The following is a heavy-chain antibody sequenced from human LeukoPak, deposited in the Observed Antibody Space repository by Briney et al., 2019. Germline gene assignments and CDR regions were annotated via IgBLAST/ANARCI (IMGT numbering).Heavy chain of an antibody. CDR1: GFSFNNYN. D-gene: IGHD3-3*01. J-gene: IGHJ4*02. Sequence: GGSLRLSCAASGFSFNNYNMQWVRQAPGKGLEWVSYISSSSSSVYYADSVKGRFTISRDNAKNSLYLQMRSLRDDDAAVYYCARGGVSYFDYWGQGTLVTVSS. V-gene: IGHV3-48*02. CDR2: ISSSSSSV. CDR3: ARGGVSYFDY.